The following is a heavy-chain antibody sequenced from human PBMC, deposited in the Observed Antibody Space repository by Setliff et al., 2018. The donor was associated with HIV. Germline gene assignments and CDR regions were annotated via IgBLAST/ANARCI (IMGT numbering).Heavy chain of an antibody. V-gene: IGHV3-23*01. CDR1: GFTFSSYA. Sequence: GGSLRLSCAASGFTFSSYAMNWVRQAPGKGLEWVAGMSGSDNTTFYADSVKGRFTVSRDNSKKTLYMVMDSLRADDTAVYYCAKTAYYFNTGGPKGWFDPWGQGTLVTVSS. D-gene: IGHD2-8*02. CDR3: AKTAYYFNTGGPKGWFDP. CDR2: MSGSDNTT. J-gene: IGHJ5*02.